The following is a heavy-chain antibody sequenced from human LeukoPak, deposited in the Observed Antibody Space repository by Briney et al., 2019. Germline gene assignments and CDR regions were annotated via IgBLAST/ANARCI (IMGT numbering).Heavy chain of an antibody. V-gene: IGHV3-21*04. CDR2: ISSSSSYI. Sequence: GGSLRLSCAAPGFTFSNYNMNWVRQAPGKGLEWVSSISSSSSYIYYTDSVKGRFTISRDNAKNSLFLEMSSLRADDTAVYFCARDVEGGTFDIWGQGTTVTVSS. D-gene: IGHD3-16*01. J-gene: IGHJ3*02. CDR3: ARDVEGGTFDI. CDR1: GFTFSNYN.